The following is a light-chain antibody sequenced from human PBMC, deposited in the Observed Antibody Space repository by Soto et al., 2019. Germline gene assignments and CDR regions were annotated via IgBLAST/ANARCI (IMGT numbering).Light chain of an antibody. J-gene: IGKJ4*01. Sequence: EIVMTQSPAPLSVSPGARVTLSCMASQSVSSYLAWYQKKPGQAPRLIIYGASTGATGIPARFSGSWSGTECILTISSLQSEDVSVYYCQQYGTSPPTFVGGTKVDIK. V-gene: IGKV3-15*01. CDR3: QQYGTSPPT. CDR1: QSVSSY. CDR2: GAS.